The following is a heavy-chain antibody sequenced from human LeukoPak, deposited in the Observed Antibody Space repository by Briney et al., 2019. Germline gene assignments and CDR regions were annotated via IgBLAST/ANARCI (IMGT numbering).Heavy chain of an antibody. CDR1: GFIFSDHW. CDR3: VRIYGDLDY. D-gene: IGHD4-17*01. CDR2: INQDGGLK. V-gene: IGHV3-7*01. J-gene: IGHJ4*02. Sequence: GESLRLSCAASGFIFSDHWMNWVRQAPGKGLEWVANINQDGGLKYYVDSVKGRFTISRDNAKNSAYLQMNSLRDEDTAVYYCVRIYGDLDYWGQGTLVTVSS.